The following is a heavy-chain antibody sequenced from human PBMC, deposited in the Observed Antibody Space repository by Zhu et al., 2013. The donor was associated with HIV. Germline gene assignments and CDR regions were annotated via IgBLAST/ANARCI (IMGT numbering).Heavy chain of an antibody. CDR1: GGTFSSYA. V-gene: IGHV1-69*01. CDR2: IIPIFGTA. Sequence: QVQLVQSGAEVKKPGSSVKVSCKASGGTFSSYAISWVRQAPGQGLEWMGGIIPIFGTANYAQKFQGRVTITADESTSTAYMELSSLRSEDTAVYYCARGRIAARLSSGWFRDAFDIWGQGTMVTVSS. D-gene: IGHD6-19*01. J-gene: IGHJ3*02. CDR3: ARGRIAARLSSGWFRDAFDI.